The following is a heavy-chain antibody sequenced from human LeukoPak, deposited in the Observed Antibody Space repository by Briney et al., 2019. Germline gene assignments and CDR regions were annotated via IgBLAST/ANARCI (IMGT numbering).Heavy chain of an antibody. J-gene: IGHJ4*02. Sequence: GRSLRLSCAASGFTFSSYGMHWVRQAPGKGLEWVAVIWYDGSNKYYADSEKGRFTISRDNSKNTLYLQMNSLRAEDTAVYYCARKPSGNYFDYWGQGTLVTVSS. CDR1: GFTFSSYG. V-gene: IGHV3-33*01. CDR3: ARKPSGNYFDY. D-gene: IGHD3-3*01. CDR2: IWYDGSNK.